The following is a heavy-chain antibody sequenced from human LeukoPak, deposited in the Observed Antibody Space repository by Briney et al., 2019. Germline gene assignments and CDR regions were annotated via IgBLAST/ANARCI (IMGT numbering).Heavy chain of an antibody. CDR1: GGSISSGGYY. J-gene: IGHJ6*03. Sequence: SQTLSLTCTVSGGSISSGGYYWSWIRQPPGKGLEWIGYIYHSGSTYYNPSLKSRVTISVDRSKNQFSLKLSSVTAADMAVYYCARDPIIAARYNRYYYYMDVWGKGTTVTVSS. CDR2: IYHSGST. D-gene: IGHD6-6*01. CDR3: ARDPIIAARYNRYYYYMDV. V-gene: IGHV4-30-2*01.